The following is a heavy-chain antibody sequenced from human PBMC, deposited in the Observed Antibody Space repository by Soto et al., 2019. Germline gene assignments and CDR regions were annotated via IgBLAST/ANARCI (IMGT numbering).Heavy chain of an antibody. CDR1: GYNFTSYG. V-gene: IGHV1-18*01. CDR2: IXAYNGXK. Sequence: AXVKVSCKASGYNFTSYGISWVRQAPGQGLEWMGWIXAYNGXKNYEQTLQGXXTMTTETSXRTAYMEMTSLRYDHTDAYYCARVPLRGKPLSPWGKGTLVTVYS. J-gene: IGHJ5*02. CDR3: ARVPLRGKPLSP.